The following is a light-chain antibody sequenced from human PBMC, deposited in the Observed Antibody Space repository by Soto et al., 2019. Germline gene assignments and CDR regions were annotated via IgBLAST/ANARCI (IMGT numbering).Light chain of an antibody. CDR2: KVS. V-gene: IGKV2-30*01. J-gene: IGKJ1*01. Sequence: DVVMPQSPLSLPVTLGQPASIYCRSSQSLVYVDGNIYLNWFQQRPGQSPRRLIYKVSNRDSGVPDRLSGSGSGTDFTLRISRVEAEDVGHYYCMQGRHWPLTFGQGTKVEIK. CDR3: MQGRHWPLT. CDR1: QSLVYVDGNIY.